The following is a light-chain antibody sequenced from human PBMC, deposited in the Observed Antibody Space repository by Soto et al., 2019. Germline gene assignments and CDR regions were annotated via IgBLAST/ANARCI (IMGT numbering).Light chain of an antibody. CDR3: QSADSSGTFPV. CDR2: KDS. CDR1: ALPKQY. J-gene: IGLJ2*01. Sequence: SYELAQPPSVSVTPGQTARITCYGDALPKQYVYWYQQKSGQAPVVVIHKDSERPSGIPERFSGSTSGTTVTLTISGVQAEDEADYYCQSADSSGTFPVFGGGSKVTVL. V-gene: IGLV3-25*02.